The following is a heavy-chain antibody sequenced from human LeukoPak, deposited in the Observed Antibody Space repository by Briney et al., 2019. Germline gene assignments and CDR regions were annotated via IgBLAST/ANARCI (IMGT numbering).Heavy chain of an antibody. V-gene: IGHV4-59*01. D-gene: IGHD3-10*02. CDR2: IYYSGST. CDR3: AVFELDWFDP. CDR1: GGSISSYY. Sequence: PSETLPLTCTVSGGSISSYYWSWIRQPPGKGLEWIGYIYYSGSTNYNPSLKSRVTISVDTSKNQFSLKLSSVTAADTAVYYCAVFELDWFDPWGQGTLVTVSS. J-gene: IGHJ5*02.